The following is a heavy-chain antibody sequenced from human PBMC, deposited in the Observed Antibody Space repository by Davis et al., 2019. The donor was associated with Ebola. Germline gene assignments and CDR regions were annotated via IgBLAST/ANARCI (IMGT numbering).Heavy chain of an antibody. J-gene: IGHJ4*02. V-gene: IGHV4-4*02. CDR3: ARPSLSYDYVWGSYRYKAGYFDY. CDR1: GGSISSSNW. D-gene: IGHD3-16*02. CDR2: IYHSGST. Sequence: MPSETPSLTCAVSGGSISSSNWWSWVRQPPGKGLEWIGEIYHSGSTNYNPSLKSRVTISVDTSKNQFSLKLSSVTAADTAVYYCARPSLSYDYVWGSYRYKAGYFDYWGQGTLVTVSS.